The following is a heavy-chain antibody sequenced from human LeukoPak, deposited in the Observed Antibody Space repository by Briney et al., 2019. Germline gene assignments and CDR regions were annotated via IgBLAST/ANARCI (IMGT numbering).Heavy chain of an antibody. D-gene: IGHD3-3*01. Sequence: GGSLRLSCAASGFTFSSYWMSWVRQAPGKGLEWVANIKQDGSEKYYVDSVKGRFTISRDNAKNSLYLQKNGLRAEDTAVYYCARETRFLEWLPPPFDPWGQGTLVTVSS. CDR1: GFTFSSYW. CDR3: ARETRFLEWLPPPFDP. V-gene: IGHV3-7*01. CDR2: IKQDGSEK. J-gene: IGHJ5*02.